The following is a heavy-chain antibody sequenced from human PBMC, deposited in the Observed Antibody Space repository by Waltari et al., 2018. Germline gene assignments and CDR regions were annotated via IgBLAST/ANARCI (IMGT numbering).Heavy chain of an antibody. CDR2: IKTDGSET. D-gene: IGHD6-13*01. CDR1: GFTFRSHW. J-gene: IGHJ4*02. Sequence: EVQVVESGGGLVKPGGSLRLSCAPSGFTFRSHWMTWFRQAPGKGLEWVANIKTDGSETYYVDSVKGRFTISRDNTKNSLYLQMSSLRAEDTAVYYCAIGGVETSWYWRYWGQGTLVTVSS. CDR3: AIGGVETSWYWRY. V-gene: IGHV3-7*01.